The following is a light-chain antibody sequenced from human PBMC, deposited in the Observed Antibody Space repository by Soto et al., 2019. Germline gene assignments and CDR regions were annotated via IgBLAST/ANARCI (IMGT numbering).Light chain of an antibody. V-gene: IGKV3-15*01. CDR2: GAS. CDR1: QSVSSN. Sequence: EIMMTQSPATLSVSPGERATLSCWASQSVSSNLAWYQQRPGQAPRLLIYGASTRAAGIPARFSGSGSGTDFTLTISGLQSEDSVVYYCQQYNDWPPELTFGGGTEVEIK. J-gene: IGKJ4*01. CDR3: QQYNDWPPELT.